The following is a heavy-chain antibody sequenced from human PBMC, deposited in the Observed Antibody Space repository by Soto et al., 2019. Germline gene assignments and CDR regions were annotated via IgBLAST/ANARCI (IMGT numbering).Heavy chain of an antibody. Sequence: QVQLVESGGGVVQPGRSLRLSCAASGFTFSSYGMHWVRQAPGKGLEWVAVISYDGSNKYYADSVKGRFTISRDNSKNTLYLQMNSLRAEDTAVYYCAKGEADPYYYYYGMDVWGQGTTVTVSS. CDR2: ISYDGSNK. J-gene: IGHJ6*02. CDR1: GFTFSSYG. CDR3: AKGEADPYYYYYGMDV. V-gene: IGHV3-30*18.